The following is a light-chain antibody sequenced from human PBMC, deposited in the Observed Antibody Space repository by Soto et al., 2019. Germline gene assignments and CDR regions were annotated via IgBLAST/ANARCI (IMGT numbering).Light chain of an antibody. Sequence: QLVLTQAPSASASLGASVKLTCTLSSGHNSYAIAWHQQQPEKGPRYLMKLNSDGSHSKGDGIPDRFSGSSSGAERYLTISSLQSEDEADYYCQTWSTDIRVFGGGTKVTVL. V-gene: IGLV4-69*01. CDR1: SGHNSYA. CDR2: LNSDGSH. J-gene: IGLJ3*02. CDR3: QTWSTDIRV.